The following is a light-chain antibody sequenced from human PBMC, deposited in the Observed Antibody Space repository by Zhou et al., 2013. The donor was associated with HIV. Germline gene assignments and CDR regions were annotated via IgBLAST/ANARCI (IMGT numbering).Light chain of an antibody. CDR3: QQYKDYPVT. CDR1: QSLARS. Sequence: DIQVTQSPSSLSASVGDRVTITCRASQSLARSLAWYQQKPEKAPKPLIYAASTLHSGVPSRFSGSGSGTDFALTISSLQPEDFATYYCQQYKDYPVTFGQGTRLEI. J-gene: IGKJ5*01. CDR2: AAS. V-gene: IGKV1D-16*01.